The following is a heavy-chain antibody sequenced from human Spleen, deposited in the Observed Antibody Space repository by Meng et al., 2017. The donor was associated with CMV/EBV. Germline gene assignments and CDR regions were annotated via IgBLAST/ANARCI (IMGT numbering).Heavy chain of an antibody. V-gene: IGHV3-21*01. D-gene: IGHD4-11*01. Sequence: GGSLRLSCVASGFTFSSYSMNWVRQAPGKGLEWVSSISSSSSYIYYADSVKGRFTISRDNAKNSLYLQMNSLRAEDTAVYYCARGGSNYGHMGWFDPWGQGTLVTVSS. CDR2: ISSSSSYI. J-gene: IGHJ5*02. CDR3: ARGGSNYGHMGWFDP. CDR1: GFTFSSYS.